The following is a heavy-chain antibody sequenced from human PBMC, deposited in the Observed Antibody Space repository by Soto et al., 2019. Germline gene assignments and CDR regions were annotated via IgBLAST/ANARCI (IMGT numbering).Heavy chain of an antibody. J-gene: IGHJ6*02. CDR3: ARADIVVVAGAHQEYGLDV. CDR2: IVPISGTS. D-gene: IGHD2-15*01. CDR1: GGTFSSHV. Sequence: QVQLVQSGAEVKKPGSSVKVSCKASGGTFSSHVISWVRQAPGQGLEWMGGIVPISGTSNYAQKFQGRVTITADEFTSTAYMAMSSLRSDDTAVYYCARADIVVVAGAHQEYGLDVWGQGTTVTVSS. V-gene: IGHV1-69*01.